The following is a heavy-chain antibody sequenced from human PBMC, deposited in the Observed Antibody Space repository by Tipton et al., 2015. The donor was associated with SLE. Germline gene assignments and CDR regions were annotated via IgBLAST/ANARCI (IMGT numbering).Heavy chain of an antibody. CDR3: ARSGDEGAFDV. V-gene: IGHV4-39*07. Sequence: TLSLTCTVSGASISTKYYYWGWIRQPPGKGLEWIGSIYYSGSTFYNPSLKSRVTISVDTSKNQFSLNLTSVTAADTAVYFCARSGDEGAFDVWGQGTMVTVSS. J-gene: IGHJ3*01. CDR2: IYYSGST. D-gene: IGHD3-10*01. CDR1: GASISTKYYY.